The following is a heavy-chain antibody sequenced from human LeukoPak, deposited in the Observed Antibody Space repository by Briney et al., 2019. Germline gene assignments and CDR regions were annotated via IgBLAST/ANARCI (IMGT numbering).Heavy chain of an antibody. CDR3: ARDYALTSLEMATIFNWFDP. Sequence: PSETLSLTCTVSGGSISSRPYCWGWIRQPPGKGLEWLGSFFYSGSTNYKPSLKSRVTISVDTSKNQFSLKLTSVTAADTAVYYCARDYALTSLEMATIFNWFDPWGQGTLVTVSS. CDR1: GGSISSRPYC. D-gene: IGHD5-24*01. J-gene: IGHJ5*02. CDR2: FFYSGST. V-gene: IGHV4-39*07.